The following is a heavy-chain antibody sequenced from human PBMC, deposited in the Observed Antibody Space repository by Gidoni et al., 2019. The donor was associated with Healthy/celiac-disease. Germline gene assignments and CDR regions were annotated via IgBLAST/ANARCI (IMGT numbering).Heavy chain of an antibody. D-gene: IGHD2-2*01. Sequence: QVQLVESGGGVVQPGRSLRLSCPPSGFTFSSYAMHWVRQAPGKGLEWVAVISYDGSNKYYADSVKGRFIISRDNSKNTLYLQMNSLRAEDTAVYYGARAADDWYFDLWGRGTLVTVSS. CDR2: ISYDGSNK. V-gene: IGHV3-30*04. CDR3: ARAADDWYFDL. CDR1: GFTFSSYA. J-gene: IGHJ2*01.